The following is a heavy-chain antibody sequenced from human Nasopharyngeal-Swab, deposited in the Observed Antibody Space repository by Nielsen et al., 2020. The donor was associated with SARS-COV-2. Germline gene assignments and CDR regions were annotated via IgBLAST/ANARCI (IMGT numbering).Heavy chain of an antibody. V-gene: IGHV3-11*01. CDR2: ITSSGSSV. J-gene: IGHJ6*02. CDR3: ARDPNSILSYGMDV. CDR1: KFIFSDYY. D-gene: IGHD4-11*01. Sequence: GESLKISCVASKFIFSDYYMSWIRQAPGKGLEWVSYITSSGSSVYYADSVRGRFSISRDNAQNSLYLQMNSLRAEDTAVYYCARDPNSILSYGMDVWGQGTTVTVSS.